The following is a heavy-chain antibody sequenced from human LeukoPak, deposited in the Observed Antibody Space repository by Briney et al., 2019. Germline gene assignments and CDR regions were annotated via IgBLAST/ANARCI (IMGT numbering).Heavy chain of an antibody. D-gene: IGHD3-10*01. CDR1: GYSFTSYW. J-gene: IGHJ4*02. CDR3: ARVIMVRGIITFDY. Sequence: GESLKISCKGSGYSFTSYWIGWVRQMPGKGLEWMAIIYPGDSDTTYSPSFQGQVTISADKSISTVYLQWSSLKASDTAMYYCARVIMVRGIITFDYWGQGTLDAVSS. CDR2: IYPGDSDT. V-gene: IGHV5-51*01.